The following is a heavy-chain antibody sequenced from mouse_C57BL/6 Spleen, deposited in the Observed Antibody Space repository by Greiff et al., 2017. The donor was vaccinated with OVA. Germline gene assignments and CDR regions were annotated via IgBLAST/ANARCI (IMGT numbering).Heavy chain of an antibody. CDR2: INPNNGGT. CDR1: GYTFTDYN. CDR3: ARSYGNYDYFDY. Sequence: VQLKQSGPELVKPGASVKIPCKASGYTFTDYNMDWVKQSHGKSLEWIGDINPNNGGTIYNQKFKGKATLTVDKSSSTAYMELRSLTSEDTAVYYCARSYGNYDYFDYWGQGTTLTVSS. V-gene: IGHV1-18*01. J-gene: IGHJ2*01. D-gene: IGHD2-1*01.